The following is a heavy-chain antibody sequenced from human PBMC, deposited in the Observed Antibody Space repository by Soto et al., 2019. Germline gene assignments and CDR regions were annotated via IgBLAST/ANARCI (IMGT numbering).Heavy chain of an antibody. CDR3: VRIPYDILTGYLDAFDI. J-gene: IGHJ3*02. CDR2: INHSGST. V-gene: IGHV4-34*01. Sequence: QVQLQQWGAGLLKPSETLSLTCAVYGGSFSGYYWSWIRQPPGKGLEWIGEINHSGSTNYNPSLKSRVTISVDTSKNQFSLKLSSVTAADTAVYYCVRIPYDILTGYLDAFDIWGQGTMVTVSS. D-gene: IGHD3-9*01. CDR1: GGSFSGYY.